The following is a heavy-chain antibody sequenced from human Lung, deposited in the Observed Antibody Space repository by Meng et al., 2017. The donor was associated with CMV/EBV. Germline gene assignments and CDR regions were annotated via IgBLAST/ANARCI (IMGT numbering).Heavy chain of an antibody. V-gene: IGHV5-51*01. Sequence: GGSLRLXCKGSGYSFTTYWIGWVRQMPGKGLEWMGIIYPGDSDTRYSPSFEGQVTISADKSISTAYLQWSSLKASDTAMYYCARRRSRGPWQYYVDYWGHGTLVTVSS. J-gene: IGHJ4*01. CDR1: GYSFTTYW. CDR3: ARRRSRGPWQYYVDY. D-gene: IGHD6-19*01. CDR2: IYPGDSDT.